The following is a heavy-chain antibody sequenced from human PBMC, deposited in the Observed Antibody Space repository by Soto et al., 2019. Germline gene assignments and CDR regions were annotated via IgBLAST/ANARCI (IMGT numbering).Heavy chain of an antibody. CDR2: IIWNSGSI. Sequence: EVQLVESGGGLVQPGRSLRLSCAASGFTFDDYAMHWVRQAPGKGLXXXSGIIWNSGSIGYADSVKGRFTIXRDNAKNXXXXXXXXXXXXXXXXXXXXXXXXXXXXXXGAFDIWGQGTMVTVSS. V-gene: IGHV3-9*01. CDR1: GFTFDDYA. J-gene: IGHJ3*02. CDR3: XXXXXXXXXXXGAFDI.